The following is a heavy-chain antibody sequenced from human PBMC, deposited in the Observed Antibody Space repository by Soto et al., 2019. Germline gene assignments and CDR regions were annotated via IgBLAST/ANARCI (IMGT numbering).Heavy chain of an antibody. CDR3: ARGVSRYSSSWRPFYYYGMDV. V-gene: IGHV4-34*01. J-gene: IGHJ6*01. CDR1: GGSFSGYY. CDR2: INHSGST. D-gene: IGHD6-13*01. Sequence: QVQLQQWGAGLLKPSETLSLTCAVYGGSFSGYYWSWIRQPPGKGLEWIGEINHSGSTNYNPSLKSRVTISVDTSKNQFSLKLSSVTAADTAVYYCARGVSRYSSSWRPFYYYGMDVW.